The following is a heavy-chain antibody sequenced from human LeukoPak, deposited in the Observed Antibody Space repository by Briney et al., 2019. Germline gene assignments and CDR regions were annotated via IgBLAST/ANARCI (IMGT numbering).Heavy chain of an antibody. J-gene: IGHJ4*02. D-gene: IGHD6-19*01. Sequence: TGGSLRLSCAASGFTFNSYGMHWVRQAPGKGLEWVAVISSDGRTKYFADSVKGRFTISRDNSKNTLYLQMNSLRAEDTAVYYCARSGAAVAGFDYWGQGTLVTVSS. CDR2: ISSDGRTK. CDR3: ARSGAAVAGFDY. V-gene: IGHV3-30*03. CDR1: GFTFNSYG.